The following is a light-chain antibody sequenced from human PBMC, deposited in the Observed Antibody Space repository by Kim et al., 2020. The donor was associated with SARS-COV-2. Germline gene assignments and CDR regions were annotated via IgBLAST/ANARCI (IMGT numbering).Light chain of an antibody. V-gene: IGLV3-21*04. CDR2: YDS. Sequence: SYELTQPPLVSVAPGKTARITCGGNNIGSKSVHWYQQKTGQAPVLVIYYDSDRPSGIPERFSGSNSGNTATLTISRVEAGDEADYYCQVWDCSRDHRVFG. J-gene: IGLJ3*02. CDR1: NIGSKS. CDR3: QVWDCSRDHRV.